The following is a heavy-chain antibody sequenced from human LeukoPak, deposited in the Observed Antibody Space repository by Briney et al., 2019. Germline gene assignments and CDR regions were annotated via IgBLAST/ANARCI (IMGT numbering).Heavy chain of an antibody. CDR2: MNPNSGNT. CDR1: GYSFTDKY. J-gene: IGHJ6*03. Sequence: RASVKVSCKASGYSFTDKYMHWVRQATGQGLEWMGWMNPNSGNTGYAQKFQGRVTITADKSTSTAYMELSSLRSEDTAVYYCARDHYSSSSRGVDYYYYMDVWGKGTTVTVSS. D-gene: IGHD6-6*01. V-gene: IGHV1-8*03. CDR3: ARDHYSSSSRGVDYYYYMDV.